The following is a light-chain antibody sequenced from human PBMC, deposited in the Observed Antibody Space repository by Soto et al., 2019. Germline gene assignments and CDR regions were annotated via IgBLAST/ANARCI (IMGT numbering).Light chain of an antibody. V-gene: IGLV2-14*03. Sequence: QSALTQPASVSGSPGQSITISCTGTGSDVGGYYYVSWYQHHPGKAPKLMIYDVSNRPSGVSNRFSGSKSGNTASLTISGLQAEDEADYYCSSYTSRSTLVFGTGTKLTVL. J-gene: IGLJ1*01. CDR1: GSDVGGYYY. CDR3: SSYTSRSTLV. CDR2: DVS.